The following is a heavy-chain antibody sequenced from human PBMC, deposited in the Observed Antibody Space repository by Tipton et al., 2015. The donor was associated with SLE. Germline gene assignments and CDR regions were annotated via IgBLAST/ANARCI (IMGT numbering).Heavy chain of an antibody. D-gene: IGHD2/OR15-2a*01. V-gene: IGHV4-4*07. J-gene: IGHJ4*02. CDR3: ANTEYVFFNGDF. CDR2: IYTSGTT. Sequence: TLSLTCSVSGGSITNYYWSWIRQPAGKGLQWIGRIYTSGTTNYNPSLKSRVTISLDTSKKQFSLNLRFVTAADTAVYYCANTEYVFFNGDFWGQGKPVTVSS. CDR1: GGSITNYY.